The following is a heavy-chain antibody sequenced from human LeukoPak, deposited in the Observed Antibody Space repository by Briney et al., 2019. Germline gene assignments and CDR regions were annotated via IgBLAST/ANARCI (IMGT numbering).Heavy chain of an antibody. CDR3: AKARYCSGGSCYFDY. D-gene: IGHD2-15*01. CDR2: ISGSGGST. J-gene: IGHJ4*02. Sequence: GRSLRLSCAASGFTFDDYAMHWVRQVPGKGLEWVSAISGSGGSTYYADSVKGRFTISRDNSKNTLYLQMNSLRAEDTAIYYCAKARYCSGGSCYFDYWGQGTLVTVSS. V-gene: IGHV3-23*01. CDR1: GFTFDDYA.